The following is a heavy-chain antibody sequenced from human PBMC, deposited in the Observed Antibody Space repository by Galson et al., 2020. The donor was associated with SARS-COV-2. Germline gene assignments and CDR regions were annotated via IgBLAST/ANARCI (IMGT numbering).Heavy chain of an antibody. V-gene: IGHV1-8*01. CDR2: MNPNSGNT. CDR1: GYTFTSYD. D-gene: IGHD6-19*01. J-gene: IGHJ6*03. Sequence: ASVKVSCKASGYTFTSYDINWVRQATGQGLEWMGWMNPNSGNTGYAQKFQGRVTMTRNTSISTAYMELSSLRSEDTAVYYCARVIAVAYYYYYMDVWGKGTTVTVSS. CDR3: ARVIAVAYYYYYMDV.